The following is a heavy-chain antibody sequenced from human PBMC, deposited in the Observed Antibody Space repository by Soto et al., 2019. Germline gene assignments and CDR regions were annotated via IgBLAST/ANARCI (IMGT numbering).Heavy chain of an antibody. CDR3: ARGTTGYNYGSTGMDV. CDR2: ISSDGYI. D-gene: IGHD5-18*01. Sequence: EVQLVDSGGGLVRPGGSLRLSCTASGFTFSDYRMNWVRQAPGKGLEWVSSISSDGYIYYADSVRGRFTISRDNAKNSLYLQMNSLRAEDTAVYYCARGTTGYNYGSTGMDVWGQGTTVTVSS. J-gene: IGHJ6*02. CDR1: GFTFSDYR. V-gene: IGHV3-21*01.